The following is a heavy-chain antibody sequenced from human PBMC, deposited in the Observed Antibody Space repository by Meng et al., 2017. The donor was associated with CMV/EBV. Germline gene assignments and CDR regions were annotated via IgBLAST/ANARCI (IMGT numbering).Heavy chain of an antibody. V-gene: IGHV3-74*01. J-gene: IGHJ4*01. CDR3: ARGTNDWSGVDY. CDR1: GFSLTGYW. Sequence: GESLKISCVASGFSLTGYWMHWVRQTPGTGLVWLSSISSDGSATRFADSVKGRFIISRDNAKNTLYLQMDSLRADDSAVYYCARGTNDWSGVDYWGHGSPVTVSS. D-gene: IGHD3-9*01. CDR2: ISSDGSAT.